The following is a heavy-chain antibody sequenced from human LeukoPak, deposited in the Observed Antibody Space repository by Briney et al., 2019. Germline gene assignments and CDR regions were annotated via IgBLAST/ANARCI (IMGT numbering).Heavy chain of an antibody. J-gene: IGHJ4*02. Sequence: PSQTLSLTCTVSGGSISSGDYYWSWIRQPPGKGLEWIGYIYYSGSTYYNPSLKSRVTISVDTSKNQFSLKLSSVTAADTAVYYCARAAGRFGESHYFDYWGQGTLVTVSS. CDR3: ARAAGRFGESHYFDY. CDR2: IYYSGST. V-gene: IGHV4-30-4*08. D-gene: IGHD3-10*01. CDR1: GGSISSGDYY.